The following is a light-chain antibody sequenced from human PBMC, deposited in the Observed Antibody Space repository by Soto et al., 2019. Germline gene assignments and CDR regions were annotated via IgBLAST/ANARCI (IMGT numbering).Light chain of an antibody. CDR3: QAWDTNTTVV. J-gene: IGLJ2*01. CDR2: LDT. Sequence: SYELTQPPSVSVSPGQTASITCSGDKLGDKYASWYQQKPGQSPLLVIYLDTQRPSGIPERISGSNSGNTATLTISGTQAMDEADYYCQAWDTNTTVVFGGGTKVTVL. V-gene: IGLV3-1*01. CDR1: KLGDKY.